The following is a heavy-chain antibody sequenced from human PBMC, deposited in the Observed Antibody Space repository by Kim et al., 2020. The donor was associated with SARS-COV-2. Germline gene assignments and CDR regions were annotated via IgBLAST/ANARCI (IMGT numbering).Heavy chain of an antibody. V-gene: IGHV3-23*01. CDR1: GIVFTNFA. CDR3: AKESRGARTGNSCDY. J-gene: IGHJ4*02. CDR2: ISESGEST. Sequence: GGSLRLSCATSGIVFTNFAMSWVRQRPGKGLEWVSAISESGESTYYADSVKGRFTISRDNAKSTLYVQLSSLRAEDTALYYCAKESRGARTGNSCDYWGQGTLVTVSS. D-gene: IGHD1-1*01.